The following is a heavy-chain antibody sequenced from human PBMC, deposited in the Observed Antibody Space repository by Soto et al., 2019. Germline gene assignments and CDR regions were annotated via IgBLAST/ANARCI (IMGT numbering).Heavy chain of an antibody. Sequence: SETLCLTCTVSGGSISAYSWSWVRKPPGKGLEWIGNIHYNGNTKYNPSLKSRVSISVDTSKNQFSLKLSSVTAADTAVYYCARGISSGWYYFDFWGQGTLVTVSS. CDR1: GGSISAYS. V-gene: IGHV4-59*01. J-gene: IGHJ4*02. CDR3: ARGISSGWYYFDF. D-gene: IGHD6-19*01. CDR2: IHYNGNT.